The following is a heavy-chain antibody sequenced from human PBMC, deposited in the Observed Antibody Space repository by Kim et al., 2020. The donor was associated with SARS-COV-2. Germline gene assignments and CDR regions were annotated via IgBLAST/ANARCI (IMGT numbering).Heavy chain of an antibody. CDR3: ARGRYCSGGSCRDAFDI. D-gene: IGHD2-15*01. Sequence: VKGPFTISRDNSKNALYLQRNGLRAEDTAVYYCARGRYCSGGSCRDAFDIWGQGTMVTVSS. J-gene: IGHJ3*02. V-gene: IGHV3-53*01.